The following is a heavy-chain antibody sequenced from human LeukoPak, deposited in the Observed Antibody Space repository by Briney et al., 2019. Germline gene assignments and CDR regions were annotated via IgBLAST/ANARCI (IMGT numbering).Heavy chain of an antibody. V-gene: IGHV1-8*01. CDR1: GYTFTSYD. J-gene: IGHJ4*02. CDR2: MNPNSGYT. D-gene: IGHD3-16*01. CDR3: ARSYGDAFFYY. Sequence: ASVTDSCQASGYTFTSYDFNWVRPATGQGLEWMGWMNPNSGYTGYAQKLQGRATMPRNTSISTAYMELSSLRSEDTAVYYLARSYGDAFFYYCGQGTLVTFSS.